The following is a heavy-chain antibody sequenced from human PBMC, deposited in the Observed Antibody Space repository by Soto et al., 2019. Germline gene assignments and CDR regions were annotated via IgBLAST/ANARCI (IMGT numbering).Heavy chain of an antibody. CDR2: MNPNSGNT. CDR3: ARGRGTAMVTSAFDP. V-gene: IGHV1-8*01. D-gene: IGHD5-18*01. Sequence: GASVKVSCKASGYTFTSYNINWVRQATGQGLEWMGWMNPNSGNTGYAQKFQGRVTMTRNTSISTAYMELSSLRSEDTAVYYCARGRGTAMVTSAFDPWGQGTLVTVSS. CDR1: GYTFTSYN. J-gene: IGHJ5*02.